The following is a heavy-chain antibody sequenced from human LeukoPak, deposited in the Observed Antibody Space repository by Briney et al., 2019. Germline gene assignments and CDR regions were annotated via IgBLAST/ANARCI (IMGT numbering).Heavy chain of an antibody. Sequence: GGSLRLSCAASGFTLSSYTMNWVRQAPGKGLEWVSSISGTSSYIYYADPVKGRFTISRDNSKNTLYLQMNSLRPEDTAVYYCAREFSSGLIIDYLGQGTLVTVSS. CDR3: AREFSSGLIIDY. V-gene: IGHV3-21*01. CDR1: GFTLSSYT. D-gene: IGHD6-19*01. CDR2: ISGTSSYI. J-gene: IGHJ4*02.